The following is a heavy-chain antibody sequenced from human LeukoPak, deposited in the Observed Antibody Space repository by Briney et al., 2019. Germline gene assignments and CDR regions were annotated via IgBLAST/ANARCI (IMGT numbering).Heavy chain of an antibody. CDR1: GFTFSSYA. CDR2: ISGSGGST. J-gene: IGHJ4*02. D-gene: IGHD5-12*01. Sequence: GASLRLSCAASGFTFSSYAMSWVRQAPGKGLEWVSAISGSGGSTYYADSVKGRFTISRDNSKNTLYLQMNSLRAEDTAVYYCARERLPTRDYFDYWGQGTLVTVSS. CDR3: ARERLPTRDYFDY. V-gene: IGHV3-23*01.